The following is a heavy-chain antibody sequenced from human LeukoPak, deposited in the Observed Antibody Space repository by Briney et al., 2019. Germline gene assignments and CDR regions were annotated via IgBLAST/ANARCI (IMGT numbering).Heavy chain of an antibody. J-gene: IGHJ6*03. Sequence: GASVKVSCKVSGYTFTDYYMHLVQQAPGKGLEWMGLVDPEDGETIYAEKFQGRVTITADESTSTAYMELSSLRSEDTAVYYCARDLRYYDFWSGYFSNHYYYMDVWGKGTTVTVSS. CDR1: GYTFTDYY. D-gene: IGHD3-3*01. CDR2: VDPEDGET. V-gene: IGHV1-69-2*01. CDR3: ARDLRYYDFWSGYFSNHYYYMDV.